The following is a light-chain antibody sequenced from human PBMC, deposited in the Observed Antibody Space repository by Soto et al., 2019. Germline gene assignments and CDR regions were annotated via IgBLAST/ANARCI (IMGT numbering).Light chain of an antibody. CDR3: ISYTSSSTL. CDR2: DVS. Sequence: QSAPTQPASVSGSPGQSITISCTGTSSDVGDYNYVSWYQQHPGKAPKLMLYDVSNRPSGISNRFSGSKSGNTASLTISGLQAEDEADYYCISYTSSSTLFGTGTKLTVL. CDR1: SSDVGDYNY. V-gene: IGLV2-14*01. J-gene: IGLJ1*01.